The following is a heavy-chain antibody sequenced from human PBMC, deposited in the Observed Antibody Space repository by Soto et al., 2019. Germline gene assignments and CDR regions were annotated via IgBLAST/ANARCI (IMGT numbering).Heavy chain of an antibody. CDR2: ISKSGTTI. Sequence: GSLRLSCAASGFTFNNYEFIWVRQSPGKGLEWVSYISKSGTTIYYADSVKGRFTISRGNAKNSVYLQMNSLRAEDTAFYYCAREGAYYFDYWGQGALVTVSS. CDR3: AREGAYYFDY. J-gene: IGHJ4*02. CDR1: GFTFNNYE. V-gene: IGHV3-48*03.